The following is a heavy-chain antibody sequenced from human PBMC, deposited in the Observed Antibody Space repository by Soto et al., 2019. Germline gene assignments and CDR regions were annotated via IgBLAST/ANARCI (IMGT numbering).Heavy chain of an antibody. J-gene: IGHJ2*01. V-gene: IGHV5-51*01. D-gene: IGHD2-8*01. CDR3: ARRRCKPRIELADGWFFDL. CDR1: GYIFNHHW. CDR2: IYPGDSDT. Sequence: GESPKTPCQGSGYIFNHHWIGWVRQTPGKGLERVGIIYPGDSDTRYSPSFEGQVTVSVQQSISTAYLQWSSLKTSGTAMDYCARRRCKPRIELADGWFFDLWGRGTLVTVSS.